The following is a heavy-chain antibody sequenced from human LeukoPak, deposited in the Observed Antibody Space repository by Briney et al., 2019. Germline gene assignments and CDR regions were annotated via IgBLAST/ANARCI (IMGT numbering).Heavy chain of an antibody. CDR3: AKDGSGSYLGGLFDY. CDR2: ISWNSGSI. D-gene: IGHD3-10*01. V-gene: IGHV3-9*01. J-gene: IGHJ4*02. CDR1: GFTFDDYA. Sequence: QSGGSLRLSCAASGFTFDDYAMHWVRHAPGKGLEGVSGISWNSGSIGYADSVKGRFTISRDNAKNSLYLQMNSLRAEDTALYYCAKDGSGSYLGGLFDYWGQGTLVTVSS.